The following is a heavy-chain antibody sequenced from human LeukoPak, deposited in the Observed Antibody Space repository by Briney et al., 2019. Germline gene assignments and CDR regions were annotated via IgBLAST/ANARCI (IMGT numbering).Heavy chain of an antibody. D-gene: IGHD7-27*01. Sequence: SETPSLTCTVSGGSISSYFWNWIRQPPGTGLEWIGYIYYSGSTNYNPSLNSRVTISVDTSKNQFSLKLSSVTAADTAVYYCARHREDWGFDSWGQGTLVTVSS. V-gene: IGHV4-59*08. CDR3: ARHREDWGFDS. J-gene: IGHJ4*02. CDR1: GGSISSYF. CDR2: IYYSGST.